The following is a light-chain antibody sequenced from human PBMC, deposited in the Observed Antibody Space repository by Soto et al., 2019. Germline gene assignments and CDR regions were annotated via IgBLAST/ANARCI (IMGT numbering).Light chain of an antibody. J-gene: IGKJ1*01. CDR1: QGISTY. CDR2: AAS. Sequence: DIQITQSPSSQSASLVDRVTITCRASQGISTYLNWYQQKPGKAPKLLIYAASSLQSGVPSRFSGSGSETDFTLTISSLQPEHFATYSCQQNYSTTWTFGQGAKVDIK. CDR3: QQNYSTTWT. V-gene: IGKV1-39*01.